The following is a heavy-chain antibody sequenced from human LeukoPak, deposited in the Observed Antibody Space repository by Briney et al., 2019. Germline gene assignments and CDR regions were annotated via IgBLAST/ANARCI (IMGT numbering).Heavy chain of an antibody. CDR2: ISWNSDTI. D-gene: IGHD3-22*01. CDR3: AKDIDSAGYGAFEI. Sequence: ARSLRLSCATSGFSFDDFDLHWVRQAPGKGLESITHISWNSDTITYADSVQRLFTISRYNAKNSLYLQISSLRDEDTAFYYCAKDIDSAGYGAFEIWGQGTAVTVSS. V-gene: IGHV3-9*01. J-gene: IGHJ3*02. CDR1: GFSFDDFD.